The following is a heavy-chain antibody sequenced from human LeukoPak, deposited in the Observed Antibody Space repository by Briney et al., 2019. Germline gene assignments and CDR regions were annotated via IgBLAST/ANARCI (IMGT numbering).Heavy chain of an antibody. V-gene: IGHV4-4*07. CDR1: SGSISDYI. CDR3: ARESRDCDGRGYYRDH. CDR2: ILTSGRT. J-gene: IGHJ4*02. D-gene: IGHD2-21*01. Sequence: SETLSFTSTVSSGSISDYIWSWIPHRPGHGLEWFGRILTSGRTDYNPSTKSPVTMPVDPSKNQYSLQQTSETAADTAVYCCARESRDCDGRGYYRDHWGQGNLVTVST.